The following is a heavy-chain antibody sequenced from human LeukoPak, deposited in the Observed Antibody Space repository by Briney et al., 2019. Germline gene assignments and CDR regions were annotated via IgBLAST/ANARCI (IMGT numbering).Heavy chain of an antibody. CDR3: AKSAAPAGYYLDY. J-gene: IGHJ4*02. CDR2: ISYDGNDK. Sequence: GGSLRLSCAASGFTFSTYGMHWVRQAPGKGLEWVAIISYDGNDKDYADSVRGRFTISRDNSKNTLYLQMNSLRGEDTAVYYCAKSAAPAGYYLDYWGQGILVTVSS. CDR1: GFTFSTYG. V-gene: IGHV3-30*18. D-gene: IGHD2-2*01.